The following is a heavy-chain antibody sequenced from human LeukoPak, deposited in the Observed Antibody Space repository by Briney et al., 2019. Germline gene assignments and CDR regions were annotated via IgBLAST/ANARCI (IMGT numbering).Heavy chain of an antibody. Sequence: PGGSLRLSCAISGFPFGSYGMSWVRQVPGRGLEWVSSINWNGGSIAYADSVKGRFIVSRDNAKNFLYLQMNSLRAEDTGLYHCVMSPYDFWSGYFLRWGQGTLVTVSS. CDR1: GFPFGSYG. J-gene: IGHJ4*02. CDR3: VMSPYDFWSGYFLR. D-gene: IGHD3/OR15-3a*01. CDR2: INWNGGSI. V-gene: IGHV3-20*01.